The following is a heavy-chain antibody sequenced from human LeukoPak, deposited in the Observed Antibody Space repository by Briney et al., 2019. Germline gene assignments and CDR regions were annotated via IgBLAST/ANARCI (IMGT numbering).Heavy chain of an antibody. V-gene: IGHV3-21*01. J-gene: IGHJ4*02. Sequence: GGSLRLSCAASGFTFSSYEMNWVRQAPGKGLEWVSSISSSSSYIYYADSVKGRFTISRDNAKNSLYLQMNSLRAEDTAVYDCARENYYDSSGYYPGCLDYWGQGTLVTVSS. CDR3: ARENYYDSSGYYPGCLDY. D-gene: IGHD3-22*01. CDR1: GFTFSSYE. CDR2: ISSSSSYI.